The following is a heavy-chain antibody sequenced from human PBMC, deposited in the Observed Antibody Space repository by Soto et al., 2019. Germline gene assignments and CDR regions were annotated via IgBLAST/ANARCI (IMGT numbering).Heavy chain of an antibody. CDR2: IYYSGST. J-gene: IGHJ4*02. CDR1: GGSISSGDYY. Sequence: PSETLSLTYTVSGGSISSGDYYWSWIRQPPGKGLEWIGYIYYSGSTYYNPSLKSRVTISVDTSKKQVPLKLSSVTAADTAVYYCAMSTSSSWYAHKGIYFDSWGQGTLVTVSS. CDR3: AMSTSSSWYAHKGIYFDS. V-gene: IGHV4-30-4*01. D-gene: IGHD6-13*01.